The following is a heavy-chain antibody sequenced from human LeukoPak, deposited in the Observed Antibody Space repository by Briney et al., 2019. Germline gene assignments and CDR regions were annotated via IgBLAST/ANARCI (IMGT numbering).Heavy chain of an antibody. V-gene: IGHV1-46*01. Sequence: GASVKVSCKASGYTFTSYYIHWVRQAPGQGLEWMGTINPSGGSATYAQKFQGRVTMTRDTSTSTVYMELSSLTSEDTAMCYCARSGSSSWPYYFDYWGQGSLVTVSS. D-gene: IGHD6-13*01. CDR1: GYTFTSYY. CDR2: INPSGGSA. CDR3: ARSGSSSWPYYFDY. J-gene: IGHJ4*02.